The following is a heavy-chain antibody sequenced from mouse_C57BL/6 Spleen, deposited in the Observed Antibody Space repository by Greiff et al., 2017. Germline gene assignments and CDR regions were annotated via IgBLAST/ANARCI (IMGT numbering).Heavy chain of an antibody. CDR1: GYTFTSYW. Sequence: QVQLQQPGAELVMPGASVKLSCKASGYTFTSYWMHWVKQRPGQGLEWIGEIDPSDSYTNYNQKFKGKSTLTVDKSSSTAYMQLSSLTSEDSAVYYCARRTPLDYWGQGTTLTVSS. J-gene: IGHJ2*01. CDR2: IDPSDSYT. CDR3: ARRTPLDY. V-gene: IGHV1-69*01.